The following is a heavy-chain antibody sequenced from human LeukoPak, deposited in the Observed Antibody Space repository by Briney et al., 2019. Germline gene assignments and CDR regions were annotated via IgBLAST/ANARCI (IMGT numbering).Heavy chain of an antibody. J-gene: IGHJ4*02. D-gene: IGHD3-10*01. Sequence: GGSLRLSCAASGFTFSSYAVSWVRQAPGKGLEWVSAISGSGGSTYYADSVKGRFTISRDNSKNTLYLQMNSLRAEDTAVYYCAKDYYGSGSYYYDYWGQGTLVTVSS. CDR2: ISGSGGST. CDR1: GFTFSSYA. V-gene: IGHV3-23*01. CDR3: AKDYYGSGSYYYDY.